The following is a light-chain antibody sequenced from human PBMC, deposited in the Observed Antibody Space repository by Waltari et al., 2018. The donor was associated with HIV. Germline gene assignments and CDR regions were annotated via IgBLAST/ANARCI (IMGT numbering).Light chain of an antibody. CDR3: CSYAGSSTYVV. V-gene: IGLV2-23*01. CDR2: EGS. Sequence: QSALTQPASVSGSPGQSITISCPGTSSDGGSYNLVSWYQQHPVKAPKLMIYEGSKRPSGVSNRFSGSKSGNTASLTISGLQAEDEADYYCCSYAGSSTYVVFGGGTKLTVL. CDR1: SSDGGSYNL. J-gene: IGLJ2*01.